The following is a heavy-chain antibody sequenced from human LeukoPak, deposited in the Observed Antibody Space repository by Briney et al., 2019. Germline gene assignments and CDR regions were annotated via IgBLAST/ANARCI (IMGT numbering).Heavy chain of an antibody. D-gene: IGHD3-22*01. Sequence: SETLSLTCTVSGGSISSGSYYWSWIRQPAGKGLEWIGRIYTSGSTNYNPSLKSRLTISVDTSRNQFSLKLSSVTAADTAVYFCARDLWQDSSATIGNYWGQGTLVTVSS. CDR1: GGSISSGSYY. CDR3: ARDLWQDSSATIGNY. V-gene: IGHV4-61*02. CDR2: IYTSGST. J-gene: IGHJ4*02.